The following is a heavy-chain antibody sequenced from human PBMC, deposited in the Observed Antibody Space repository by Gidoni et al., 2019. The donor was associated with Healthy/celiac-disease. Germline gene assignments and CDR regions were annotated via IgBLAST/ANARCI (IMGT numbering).Heavy chain of an antibody. CDR3: ARDHPHQKQWLDTAYYYYMDV. V-gene: IGHV1-69*06. CDR1: GGTFSSYA. J-gene: IGHJ6*03. Sequence: QVQLVQSGAEVKKPGSSVKVSCKASGGTFSSYAISWVRQAPGQGLEWMGGIIPIYGTANYAQKFQGRVTITADKSTSTAYMELSSLRSEDTAVYYCARDHPHQKQWLDTAYYYYMDVWGKGTTVTVSS. D-gene: IGHD6-19*01. CDR2: IIPIYGTA.